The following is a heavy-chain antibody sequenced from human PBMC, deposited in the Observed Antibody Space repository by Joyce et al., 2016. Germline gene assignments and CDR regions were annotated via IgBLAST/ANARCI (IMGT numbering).Heavy chain of an antibody. CDR2: ISYDGIYK. J-gene: IGHJ4*02. V-gene: IGHV3-30*18. Sequence: QVQLVESGGGVVKPGRSLRLSCAASRLTLSNYGGHWVRQAPGKGLEWVAVISYDGIYKYYADSVKGRFTISRDNSKNTVFLEMNSLRTEDTAVYYCAKILTATYSSGWFLDYWGQGTLVTVSS. CDR1: RLTLSNYG. D-gene: IGHD6-25*01. CDR3: AKILTATYSSGWFLDY.